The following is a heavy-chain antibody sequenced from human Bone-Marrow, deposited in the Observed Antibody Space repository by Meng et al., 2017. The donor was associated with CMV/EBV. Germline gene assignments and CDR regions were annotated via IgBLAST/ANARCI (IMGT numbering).Heavy chain of an antibody. Sequence: GESLKISCAASGFSVTSNYMSWVRQAPGKGLEWVSIIYTSGSTHYADSVKGRFTISRDNFKNTVYLQMNSLRAEDTAVYYCARLVRDGSYDSFDIWGQGTKVTVSS. J-gene: IGHJ3*02. CDR3: ARLVRDGSYDSFDI. V-gene: IGHV3-53*01. CDR2: IYTSGST. D-gene: IGHD3-10*01. CDR1: GFSVTSNY.